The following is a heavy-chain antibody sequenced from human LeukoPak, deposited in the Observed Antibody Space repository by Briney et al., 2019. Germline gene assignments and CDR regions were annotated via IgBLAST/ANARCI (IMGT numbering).Heavy chain of an antibody. J-gene: IGHJ4*02. CDR1: GFTFSSYA. CDR3: AKDRPYDSSGYYQGYFDY. D-gene: IGHD3-22*01. CDR2: ISGSGGST. V-gene: IGHV3-23*01. Sequence: GSLRLSCAASGFTFSSYAMSWVRQAPGKGLEWVSAISGSGGSTYYADSVKGRFTISRDNSKNTLYLQMNSLRAEDTAVYYCAKDRPYDSSGYYQGYFDYWGQGTLVTVSS.